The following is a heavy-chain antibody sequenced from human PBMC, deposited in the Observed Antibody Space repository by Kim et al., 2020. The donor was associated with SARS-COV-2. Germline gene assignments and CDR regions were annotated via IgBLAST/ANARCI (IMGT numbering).Heavy chain of an antibody. Sequence: GGSLRLSCAASGFTFSSYGMHWVRQAPGKGLEWVAVISYDGSNKYYADSVKGRFTISRDNSKNTLYLQMNSLRAEDTAVYYCAKVGIVVVPAAIDYYYYGMDVWGQGTTVTVSS. V-gene: IGHV3-30*18. CDR3: AKVGIVVVPAAIDYYYYGMDV. CDR1: GFTFSSYG. J-gene: IGHJ6*02. CDR2: ISYDGSNK. D-gene: IGHD2-2*02.